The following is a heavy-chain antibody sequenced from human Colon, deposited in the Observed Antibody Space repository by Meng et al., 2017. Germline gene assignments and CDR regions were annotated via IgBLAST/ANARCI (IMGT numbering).Heavy chain of an antibody. V-gene: IGHV3-72*01. J-gene: IGHJ4*02. D-gene: IGHD1-26*01. CDR2: TRNRANSYTT. Sequence: GESLKISCAASGFTFSDHYIDWVRQAPGKGLEWVGRTRNRANSYTTEYAASVKGRFTISRDDSKNSLYVQMNSLKTEDTTVYFCARAAVAGVGATPYYFDYWGQGTLVTVSS. CDR3: ARAAVAGVGATPYYFDY. CDR1: GFTFSDHY.